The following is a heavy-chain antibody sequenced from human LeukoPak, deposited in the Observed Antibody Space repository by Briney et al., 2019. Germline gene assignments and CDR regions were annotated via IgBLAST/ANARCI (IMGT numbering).Heavy chain of an antibody. V-gene: IGHV4-30-4*08. CDR1: GGSISSGDYY. CDR3: AREGGIAAELDY. J-gene: IGHJ4*02. CDR2: IYYSGST. Sequence: SETLSLTCTVSGGSISSGDYYWSWIRQPPGKGLEWIGYIYYSGSTYYNPSLKSRVTISVDTSKNQFSLKLSSVTAADTAVYYCAREGGIAAELDYWGQGTLVTVSS. D-gene: IGHD6-13*01.